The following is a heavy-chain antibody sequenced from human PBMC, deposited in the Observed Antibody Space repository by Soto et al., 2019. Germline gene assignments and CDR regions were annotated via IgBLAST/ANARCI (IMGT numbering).Heavy chain of an antibody. V-gene: IGHV1-2*02. CDR3: ARDLRGAAAGTSMGY. Sequence: QVQLVQSGAEVKKPGASVKVSCKASGYTFTGYFMHWVRQAPGQGLEWMGWINPNSGGTNYAQKFQGRVTMTRDTSISTAYMELSRLRSDDTAVYYCARDLRGAAAGTSMGYWGQGTLVTVSS. D-gene: IGHD6-13*01. CDR2: INPNSGGT. CDR1: GYTFTGYF. J-gene: IGHJ4*02.